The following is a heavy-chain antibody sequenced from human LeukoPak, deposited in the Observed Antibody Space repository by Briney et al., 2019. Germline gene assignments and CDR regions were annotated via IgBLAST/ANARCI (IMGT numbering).Heavy chain of an antibody. D-gene: IGHD6-19*01. Sequence: GGSLRLSCAASGFIFSSYSMNWVRQAPGKGLEWVTSISSSSSYIYYADSVKGRFTISRDNAKNSLYLQMNSLRAEDTAVYYCARDSGPGGRSGHSGYFDLWGRGTLVTVSS. CDR3: ARDSGPGGRSGHSGYFDL. CDR2: ISSSSSYI. CDR1: GFIFSSYS. V-gene: IGHV3-21*01. J-gene: IGHJ2*01.